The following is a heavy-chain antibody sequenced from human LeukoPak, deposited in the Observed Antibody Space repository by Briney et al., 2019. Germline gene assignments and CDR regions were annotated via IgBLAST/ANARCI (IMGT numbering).Heavy chain of an antibody. J-gene: IGHJ4*02. CDR3: AKIATPATGDY. Sequence: GGSLRLSCAASGLTFSSYTMNWVRQAPGKGLQWISSISTGSGTIYYADSVKGRFTISRDNAKNSLYLQMNSLRAEDTAVYYCAKIATPATGDYWGQGTLVTVSS. V-gene: IGHV3-48*01. CDR2: ISTGSGTI. D-gene: IGHD6-13*01. CDR1: GLTFSSYT.